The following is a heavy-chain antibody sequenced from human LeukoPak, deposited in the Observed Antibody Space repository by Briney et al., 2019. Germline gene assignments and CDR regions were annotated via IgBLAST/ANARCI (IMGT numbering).Heavy chain of an antibody. CDR3: ARVARGDFPTLFDY. CDR1: RFTFSSYW. V-gene: IGHV3-7*01. CDR2: IKQDGSEK. Sequence: GRSLRLSCAASRFTFSSYWMSWVRQAPGKGLEWVANIKQDGSEKYYVDSVKGRFTISRDNAKNSLFLQMNSLRAEDTAVYYCARVARGDFPTLFDYWGQGTLVTVSS. J-gene: IGHJ4*02. D-gene: IGHD2-21*02.